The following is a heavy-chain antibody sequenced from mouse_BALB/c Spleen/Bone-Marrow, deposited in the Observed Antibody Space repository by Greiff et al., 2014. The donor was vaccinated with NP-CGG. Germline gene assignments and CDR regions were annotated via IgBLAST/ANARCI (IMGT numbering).Heavy chain of an antibody. CDR2: IFPGTGTT. J-gene: IGHJ4*01. CDR3: ARHYYGSSDAMDY. V-gene: IGHV1S132*01. D-gene: IGHD1-1*01. CDR1: GYTFTNYW. Sequence: QVQLKQSGAELVKPGASVKLSCKTSGYTFTNYWIQWVKQRPGQGLGWIGEIFPGTGTTYYNEKFKGKATLTIDTSSNTAYMQLSSLTSEDSAVYFCARHYYGSSDAMDYWGQGTSVTVSS.